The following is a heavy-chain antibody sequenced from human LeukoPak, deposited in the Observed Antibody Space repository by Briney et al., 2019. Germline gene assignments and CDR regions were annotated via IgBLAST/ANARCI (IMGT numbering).Heavy chain of an antibody. D-gene: IGHD6-13*01. Sequence: SETLSLTCTLPGGSLSSSRYYWGWVRQPPGEGLEWIVWIYYSGSTYYNPSLKSRVNISVDTSKNQFSLKLSSVTAEDTAVYYCARDHYSSSWYGDAYFDYWGQGTLVTVSS. CDR2: IYYSGST. J-gene: IGHJ4*02. CDR3: ARDHYSSSWYGDAYFDY. CDR1: GGSLSSSRYY. V-gene: IGHV4-39*07.